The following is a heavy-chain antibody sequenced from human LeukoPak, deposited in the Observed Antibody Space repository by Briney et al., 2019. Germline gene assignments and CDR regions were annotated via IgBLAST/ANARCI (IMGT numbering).Heavy chain of an antibody. CDR2: ISSSSSYI. V-gene: IGHV3-21*01. CDR1: GLTFSSYS. CDR3: AKDRPDWFDP. J-gene: IGHJ5*02. Sequence: KTGGSFRLYCESTGLTFSSYSTTRFRQAPGKALEWVSSISSSSSYIYYADSVKGRFTISRDNAKNSLYLQMNSLRAEDTAVYYCAKDRPDWFDPWGQGTLVTVSS.